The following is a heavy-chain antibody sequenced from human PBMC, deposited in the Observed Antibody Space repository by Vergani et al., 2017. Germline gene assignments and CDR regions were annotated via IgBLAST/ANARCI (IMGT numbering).Heavy chain of an antibody. Sequence: VQLLESGGGVVQPGRSLRLSCAASGFTFSSYAMHWVRQAPGKGLEWVAVISYDGSNKYYADSVKGRFTISRDNSKNTLYLQMNSLRAEDTAVYYCARDLRTGGGGYFDYWGQGTLVTVSS. D-gene: IGHD3-16*01. V-gene: IGHV3-30-3*01. CDR2: ISYDGSNK. J-gene: IGHJ4*02. CDR1: GFTFSSYA. CDR3: ARDLRTGGGGYFDY.